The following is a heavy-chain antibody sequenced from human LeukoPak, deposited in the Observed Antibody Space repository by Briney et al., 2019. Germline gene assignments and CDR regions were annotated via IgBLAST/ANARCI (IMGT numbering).Heavy chain of an antibody. CDR2: ISSSSSYI. Sequence: GGSLRLSCAASGFTFSSYSMNWVRQAPGNGLEWVSSISSSSSYIYYADSVKGRFTISRDNAKNSLYLQMNSLRAEDTAVYYCARRLGDYDFWSGYPKKSDYWGQGTLVTVSS. J-gene: IGHJ4*02. CDR1: GFTFSSYS. D-gene: IGHD3-3*01. V-gene: IGHV3-21*01. CDR3: ARRLGDYDFWSGYPKKSDY.